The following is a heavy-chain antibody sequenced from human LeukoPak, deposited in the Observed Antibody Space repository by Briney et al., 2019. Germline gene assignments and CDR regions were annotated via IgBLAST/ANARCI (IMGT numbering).Heavy chain of an antibody. V-gene: IGHV1-2*02. CDR3: ATLAAVAGPF. J-gene: IGHJ4*02. CDR2: INPNSGGT. D-gene: IGHD6-19*01. Sequence: ASVKVSCKASGYTFTGYYMHWVPHAPGQGLECMGWINPNSGGTNYAPKFQGRVTMTRDTSISTADMELSSLTSDDTAVYYCATLAAVAGPFWGQGTLVTVSS. CDR1: GYTFTGYY.